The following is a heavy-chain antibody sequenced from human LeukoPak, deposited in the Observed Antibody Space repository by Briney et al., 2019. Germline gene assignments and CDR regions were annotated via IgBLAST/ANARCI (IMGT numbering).Heavy chain of an antibody. D-gene: IGHD6-6*01. CDR2: INSDGSEG. CDR1: GFTFSGFW. Sequence: GGSLRLSCAVSGFTFSGFWMSWSRQAPGKGLEWVASINSDGSEGYYADVVKGRFAISRDNAKNSLYLQINSLRAEDTAVYYCARSSYSSSSSVWGQGTMVTVSS. J-gene: IGHJ3*01. CDR3: ARSSYSSSSSV. V-gene: IGHV3-7*03.